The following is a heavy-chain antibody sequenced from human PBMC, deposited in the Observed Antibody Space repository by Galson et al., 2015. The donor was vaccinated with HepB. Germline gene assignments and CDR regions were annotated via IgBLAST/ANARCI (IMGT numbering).Heavy chain of an antibody. D-gene: IGHD2-15*01. Sequence: SVKVSCKASGYIFTSYSIHWVRQAPGQRLEWMGWINTDSGNTRYSQKFQGRLTITRDTSASTAYMELSGLRSDDTAWYCCARDQTRMSLDYWGQGSLVTVSS. V-gene: IGHV1-3*04. CDR2: INTDSGNT. CDR1: GYIFTSYS. J-gene: IGHJ4*02. CDR3: ARDQTRMSLDY.